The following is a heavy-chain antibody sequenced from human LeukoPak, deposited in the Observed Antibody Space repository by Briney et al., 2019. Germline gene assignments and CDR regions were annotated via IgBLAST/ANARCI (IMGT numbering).Heavy chain of an antibody. CDR2: ISSSGSTI. CDR3: ARARSSYGYGDAFDI. CDR1: GFTFSSYE. D-gene: IGHD5-18*01. J-gene: IGHJ3*02. Sequence: GGSLRLSCAASGFTFSSYEMNWVRQAPGKGLEWVSYISSSGSTIYYADSVKGRFTISRDNAKNSLYLQMNSLRAEDTAVYYCARARSSYGYGDAFDIWGQGTMVTVSS. V-gene: IGHV3-48*03.